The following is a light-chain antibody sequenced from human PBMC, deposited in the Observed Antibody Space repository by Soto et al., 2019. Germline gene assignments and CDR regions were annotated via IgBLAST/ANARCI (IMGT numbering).Light chain of an antibody. CDR1: TGAVTSGHY. J-gene: IGLJ3*02. CDR3: LLYYSGPRV. Sequence: QAVVTQEPSLTVSPGGTVTLTCGSSTGAVTSGHYPYWFQQKPGQAPRTLIYDTSDKHSWTPARFSGSLLGGKAALTLTGAQPEDEAEYYCLLYYSGPRVFGGATKVTVL. CDR2: DTS. V-gene: IGLV7-46*01.